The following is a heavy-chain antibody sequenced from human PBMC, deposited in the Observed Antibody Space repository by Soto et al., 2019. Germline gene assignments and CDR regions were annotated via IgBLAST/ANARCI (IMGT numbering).Heavy chain of an antibody. CDR1: GGTFSSYA. D-gene: IGHD3-10*01. J-gene: IGHJ4*02. CDR3: SRVDPGETSPFDH. Sequence: SVKVSCKASGGTFSSYAISWVRQAPGQGLEWMGGIIPIFGTANYAQKFQGRVTITADESTSTAYMELSSLRSEDTAVYYCSRVDPGETSPFDHWGQGTLVTVSS. CDR2: IIPIFGTA. V-gene: IGHV1-69*13.